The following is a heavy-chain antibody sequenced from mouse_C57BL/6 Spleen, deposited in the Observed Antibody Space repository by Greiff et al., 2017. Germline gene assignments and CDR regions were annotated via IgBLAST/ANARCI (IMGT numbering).Heavy chain of an antibody. D-gene: IGHD3-2*01. CDR2: INPSSGYT. Sequence: QVQLQPSGAELARPGASVKLSCKASGYTFTSSWMHWVKQRPGQGLEWIGNINPSSGYTKYYQKFKDKATLAAEQYSSTAYMQLSNLTYEDSAVYYCARDRDAMDYWGQGTSVTVSS. J-gene: IGHJ4*01. V-gene: IGHV1-7*01. CDR3: ARDRDAMDY. CDR1: GYTFTSSW.